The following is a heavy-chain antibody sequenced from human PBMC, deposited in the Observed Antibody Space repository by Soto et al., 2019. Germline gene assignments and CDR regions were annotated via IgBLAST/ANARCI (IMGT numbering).Heavy chain of an antibody. J-gene: IGHJ6*02. V-gene: IGHV3-66*01. Sequence: EVQLVESGGTLVQPGGSLRLSCAASGFDASVNFMTWVRQAPGKGLEWVSVINNAGTTFYADSVMDRFTISRDNSKKTLYLQMSSRGVDDTAMYGCVRENCYCGMDLWGQGTAVTVSS. CDR1: GFDASVNF. CDR2: INNAGTT. CDR3: VRENCYCGMDL.